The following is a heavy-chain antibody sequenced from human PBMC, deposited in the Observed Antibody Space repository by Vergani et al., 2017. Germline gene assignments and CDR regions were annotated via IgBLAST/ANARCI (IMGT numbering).Heavy chain of an antibody. CDR3: VSGELYARDHYGVDV. J-gene: IGHJ6*02. CDR2: PIHAFGAI. Sequence: QVQVVQSGAEVKKPGSSVKVSCKASGGIFNDYGFSWVRQAPGQGLEWMGGPIHAFGAINYAQKFQDRVSMIADASTRTVYMALRSLRAEDTAVYYCVSGELYARDHYGVDVWGRGTTVTVSS. D-gene: IGHD2-2*01. V-gene: IGHV1-69*12. CDR1: GGIFNDYG.